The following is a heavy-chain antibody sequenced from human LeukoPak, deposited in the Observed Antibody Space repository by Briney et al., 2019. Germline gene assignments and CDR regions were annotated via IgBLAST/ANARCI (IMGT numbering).Heavy chain of an antibody. CDR2: IIPILGIA. CDR3: ARDDGAGYSGYEPYYYYGMDV. V-gene: IGHV1-69*04. Sequence: SVKVSCKASGGTFSSYAISWVRQAPGQGLEWMGRIIPILGIANYAQKFQGRVTITADKSTSTAYMELSSLRSEDTAVYYCARDDGAGYSGYEPYYYYGMDVWGQGTTVTVSS. CDR1: GGTFSSYA. D-gene: IGHD5-12*01. J-gene: IGHJ6*02.